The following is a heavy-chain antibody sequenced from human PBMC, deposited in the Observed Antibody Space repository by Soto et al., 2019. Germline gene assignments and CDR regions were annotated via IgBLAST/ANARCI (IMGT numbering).Heavy chain of an antibody. CDR1: GFTLSAYW. J-gene: IGHJ3*02. D-gene: IGHD3-10*01. CDR3: ARDVSPGSISLYLDAFDI. CDR2: INRDGSKK. Sequence: EVQLEESGGDLVQPGGSLRLSCAASGFTLSAYWMTWVRQAPGKGLEWVANINRDGSKKSYLDSVRGRFTISRDTVGNSLYLQMDSLRADDTALYYCARDVSPGSISLYLDAFDIWGQGTMVTVSS. V-gene: IGHV3-7*05.